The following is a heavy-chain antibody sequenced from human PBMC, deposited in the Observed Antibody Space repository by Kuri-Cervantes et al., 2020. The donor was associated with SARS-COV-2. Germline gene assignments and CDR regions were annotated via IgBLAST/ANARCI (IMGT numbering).Heavy chain of an antibody. J-gene: IGHJ2*01. CDR1: GGTFSSYA. CDR2: IIPILGTA. CDR3: ARLTTVTPPSSYWYFDL. V-gene: IGHV1-69*04. Sequence: SVKVSCKASGGTFSSYAISWVRQAPGQGLEWMGRIIPILGTANYAQKFQGRVTITADKSTSTAYMELSSLRSEDTAVYYCARLTTVTPPSSYWYFDLWGRGTLVTVSS. D-gene: IGHD4-17*01.